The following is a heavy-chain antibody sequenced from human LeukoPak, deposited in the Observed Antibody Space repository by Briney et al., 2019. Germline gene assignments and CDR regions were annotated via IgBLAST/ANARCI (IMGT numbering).Heavy chain of an antibody. CDR2: IYFSGTP. CDR1: RGSIRTADYY. CDR3: ARTSSWYAGAWFDS. Sequence: KTSETLSLTCTVSRGSIRTADYYWAWVRQPPGEGLEWLGSIYFSGTPYFNPSLKSRVAVSIDTSKNQFSLKVTSVNASDMAVYFCARTSSWYAGAWFDSWGQGTLVTVSS. V-gene: IGHV4-39*01. J-gene: IGHJ5*01. D-gene: IGHD6-13*01.